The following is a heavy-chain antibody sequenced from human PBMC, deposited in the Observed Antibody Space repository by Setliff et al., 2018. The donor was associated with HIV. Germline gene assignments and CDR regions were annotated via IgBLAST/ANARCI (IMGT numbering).Heavy chain of an antibody. Sequence: SVKVSCKASGYTFTGYYIHWIRQAPGRGLQWLGWINPNDGGTKVAQQFQGRVTITRDTSISTAFMHLSGLRSDDTAMYYCAREVKGDDFPFDNWGRGTLVTVSS. CDR2: INPNDGGT. V-gene: IGHV1-2*02. J-gene: IGHJ4*02. D-gene: IGHD3-3*01. CDR3: AREVKGDDFPFDN. CDR1: GYTFTGYY.